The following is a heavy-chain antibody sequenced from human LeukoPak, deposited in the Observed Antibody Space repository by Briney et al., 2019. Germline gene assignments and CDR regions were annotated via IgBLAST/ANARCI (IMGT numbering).Heavy chain of an antibody. D-gene: IGHD6-13*01. CDR3: ARRSDLSSSWYFDY. CDR1: GYSFTSYW. V-gene: IGHV5-51*01. Sequence: PGESPQISCKGSGYSFTSYWIGWVRQMPGKGLEWMGIIYPGDSDTRYSPSFQGQVTIAADKSISTSYLQWSSLKASDTAMYYCARRSDLSSSWYFDYWGQGTLVTVSS. CDR2: IYPGDSDT. J-gene: IGHJ4*02.